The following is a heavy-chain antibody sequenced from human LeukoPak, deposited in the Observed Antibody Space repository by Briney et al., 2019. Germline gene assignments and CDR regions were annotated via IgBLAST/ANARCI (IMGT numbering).Heavy chain of an antibody. CDR1: GFPFSGYA. CDR3: ARVYRSGGSCFDY. J-gene: IGHJ4*02. Sequence: GGSLRLSCAASGFPFSGYAMSWVRQAPGKGLEWVSAISGNGGGTYYADSLKVRFTISRYNPKNTLNLQMNSLRAEDTAVYYCARVYRSGGSCFDYWGQGTLVTVSS. D-gene: IGHD2-15*01. CDR2: ISGNGGGT. V-gene: IGHV3-23*01.